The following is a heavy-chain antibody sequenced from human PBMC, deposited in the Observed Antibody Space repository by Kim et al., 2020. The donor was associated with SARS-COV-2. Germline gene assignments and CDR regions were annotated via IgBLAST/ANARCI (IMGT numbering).Heavy chain of an antibody. D-gene: IGHD6-19*01. Sequence: ASVKVSCKASGYTFTGYYMHWVRQAPGQGLEWMGWINPNSGGTNYAQKFQGRVTMTRDTSINTAYMELSRLRSDDTAVYYCATTVAGTDNWFDPWGQGTLVTVSS. CDR3: ATTVAGTDNWFDP. CDR1: GYTFTGYY. J-gene: IGHJ5*02. V-gene: IGHV1-2*02. CDR2: INPNSGGT.